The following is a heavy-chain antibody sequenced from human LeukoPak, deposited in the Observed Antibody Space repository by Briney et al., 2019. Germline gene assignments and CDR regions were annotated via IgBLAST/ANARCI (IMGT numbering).Heavy chain of an antibody. CDR2: IRQDGSEK. CDR3: AREGVDGYRFFDY. D-gene: IGHD5-24*01. V-gene: IGHV3-7*01. Sequence: PGGSLRLSCAASGFTFSSYWMSWVRQAPGKGLEWVANIRQDGSEKYYVDSVKGRFTISRDNAKNSLYLQMNSLRAEDTAVYYCAREGVDGYRFFDYWGQGTLVTVSS. CDR1: GFTFSSYW. J-gene: IGHJ4*02.